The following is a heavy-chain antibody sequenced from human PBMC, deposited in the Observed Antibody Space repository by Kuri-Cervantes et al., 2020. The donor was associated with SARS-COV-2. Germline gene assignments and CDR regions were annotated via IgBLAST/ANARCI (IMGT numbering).Heavy chain of an antibody. CDR3: ARGRTVTTFYGIRQWFDP. CDR1: GFTFSSYW. Sequence: GSLRLSCAASGFTFSSYWMSWVRQPPGKGLEWIGEINHSGSTNYNPSLKSRVTISVDTSKNQFSLKLSSVTAADTAVYYCARGRTVTTFYGIRQWFDPWGQGTLVTVSS. D-gene: IGHD4-11*01. J-gene: IGHJ5*02. V-gene: IGHV4-34*01. CDR2: INHSGST.